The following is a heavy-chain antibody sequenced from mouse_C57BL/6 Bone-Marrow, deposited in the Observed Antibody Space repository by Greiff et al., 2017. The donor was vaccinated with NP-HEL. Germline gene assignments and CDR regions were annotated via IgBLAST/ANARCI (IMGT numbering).Heavy chain of an antibody. D-gene: IGHD1-3*01. J-gene: IGHJ2*01. CDR1: EYEFPSHD. CDR3: ARDNYRDWDYFDY. V-gene: IGHV5-2*01. CDR2: INSDGGST. Sequence: DVMLVESGGGLVQPGESLKLSCESNEYEFPSHDMSWVRKTPEKRLELVAAINSDGGSTYYPDTMERRFIISRDNTKKTLYLQMSSLRSEDTALYYCARDNYRDWDYFDYWGQGTTLTVSS.